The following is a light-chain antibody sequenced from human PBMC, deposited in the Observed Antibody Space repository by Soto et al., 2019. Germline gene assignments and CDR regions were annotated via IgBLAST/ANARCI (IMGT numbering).Light chain of an antibody. CDR3: SSYAGSNNFVV. V-gene: IGLV2-8*01. J-gene: IGLJ3*02. Sequence: QSALTQPPSASGSPGQSVTISCTGTSSDVGGYNYVSWYQQHPGKAPKLMIYEVSKRPSGVPDRFSGSKSGNTASLTVSGLQAEDEAHYYCSSYAGSNNFVVFGGRTKLTVL. CDR2: EVS. CDR1: SSDVGGYNY.